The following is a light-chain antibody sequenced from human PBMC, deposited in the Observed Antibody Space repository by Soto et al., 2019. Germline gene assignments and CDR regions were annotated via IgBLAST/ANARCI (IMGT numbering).Light chain of an antibody. V-gene: IGLV2-14*01. CDR2: EVS. CDR3: SSYTTTNTYV. J-gene: IGLJ1*01. CDR1: SSDVGGYNY. Sequence: QSALTQPVSVSGSPGQSITISCTGTSSDVGGYNYVSWYQHHPGKAPKLMIYEVSNRPSGVSDRFSGSKSGNTASLTISGLQAEDEADYYCSSYTTTNTYVFGTGTKVTVL.